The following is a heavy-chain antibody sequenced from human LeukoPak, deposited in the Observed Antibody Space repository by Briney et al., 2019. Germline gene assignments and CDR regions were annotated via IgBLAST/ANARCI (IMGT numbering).Heavy chain of an antibody. CDR1: GGTFSSYA. Sequence: GASVKVSCKASGGTFSSYAISWVRQAPGQGLEWMGGIIPIFGTANYAQKFQGRVTITADESTSTAYMELSSLRSEDTAVYYYARDQAAAGTSWFDPWGQGTLVTVSS. D-gene: IGHD6-13*01. J-gene: IGHJ5*02. CDR3: ARDQAAAGTSWFDP. CDR2: IIPIFGTA. V-gene: IGHV1-69*13.